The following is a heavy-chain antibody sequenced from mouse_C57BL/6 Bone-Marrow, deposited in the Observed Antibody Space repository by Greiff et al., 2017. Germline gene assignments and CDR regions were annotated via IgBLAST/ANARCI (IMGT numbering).Heavy chain of an antibody. Sequence: QVQLKQSGAELARPGASVKLSCKASGYTFTSYGISWVKQRTGQGLEWIGEIYPRSGNTYYNEKFKGKATLTADKSSSTAYMVLRSLTSEDSAVYFCARRGYYGSSYDYFDYWGQGTTLTVSS. J-gene: IGHJ2*01. CDR3: ARRGYYGSSYDYFDY. CDR1: GYTFTSYG. V-gene: IGHV1-81*01. CDR2: IYPRSGNT. D-gene: IGHD1-1*01.